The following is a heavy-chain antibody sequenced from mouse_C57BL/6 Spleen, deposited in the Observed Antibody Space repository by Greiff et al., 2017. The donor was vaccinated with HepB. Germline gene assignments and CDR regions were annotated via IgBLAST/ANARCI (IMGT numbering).Heavy chain of an antibody. J-gene: IGHJ2*01. CDR3: DNDPIDY. CDR2: IDPANGNT. CDR1: GYTINNNY. V-gene: IGHV14-3*01. Sequence: EVQLQESVAELVRPGASVKLSCTASGYTINNNYMHWVKQRPEQGLEWIGRIDPANGNTNYAPKFQGKATITADTSSNTAYLQLSSLTSEDTAIYYCDNDPIDYWGQGTTLTVSS.